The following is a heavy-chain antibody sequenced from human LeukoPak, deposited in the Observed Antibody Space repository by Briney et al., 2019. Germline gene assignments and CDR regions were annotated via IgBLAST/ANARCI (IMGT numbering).Heavy chain of an antibody. CDR2: INAGNGNT. Sequence: ASVKVSCKASGYTFTSYAMHWVRQAPGQRLEWMGWINAGNGNTKYSQKFRGRVTITRDTSASTAYMELSSLRSEDTAVYYCARDLPLIYYYGMDVWGQGTTDTVSS. CDR1: GYTFTSYA. J-gene: IGHJ6*02. V-gene: IGHV1-3*01. CDR3: ARDLPLIYYYGMDV. D-gene: IGHD5/OR15-5a*01.